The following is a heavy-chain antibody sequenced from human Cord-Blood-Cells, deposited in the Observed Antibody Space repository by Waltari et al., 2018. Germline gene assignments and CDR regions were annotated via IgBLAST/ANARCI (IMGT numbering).Heavy chain of an antibody. CDR2: IYYSGST. CDR3: ARLPWGDGYEGY. J-gene: IGHJ4*02. CDR1: GDSISSSSYY. V-gene: IGHV4-39*01. D-gene: IGHD5-12*01. Sequence: QLQLQESGPGLVKPSETLSLTCTVSGDSISSSSYYWGWIRQPPGKGLEWIGSIYYSGSTYYNPSLKSRVTISVDTSKNQFSLKLSSVTAADTAVYYCARLPWGDGYEGYWGQGTLVTVSS.